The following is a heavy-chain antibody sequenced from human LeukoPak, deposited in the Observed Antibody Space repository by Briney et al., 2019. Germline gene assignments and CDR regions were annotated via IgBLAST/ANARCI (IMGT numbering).Heavy chain of an antibody. J-gene: IGHJ4*02. CDR1: GGSISSSSYY. Sequence: PSETLSLTCTVSGGSISSSSYYWGWIRQPPGKGLEWIGEINHSGSTNYNPSLMGRVTISVDTSKNQFSLKLSSVTAADTAVYYCARRGTAKTLWGQGTLVTVSS. V-gene: IGHV4-39*07. D-gene: IGHD5-18*01. CDR3: ARRGTAKTL. CDR2: INHSGST.